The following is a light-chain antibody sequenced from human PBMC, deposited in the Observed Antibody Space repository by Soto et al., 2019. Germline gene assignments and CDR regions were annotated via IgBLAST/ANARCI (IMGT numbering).Light chain of an antibody. V-gene: IGLV2-14*01. Sequence: QSVLTQPASVSGSPGQSITISCTGTSSDVGGYNYVSWYQRHPGKVPKLMIYDVSNRPSGVSNRFSGSKSGNTASLTISGLQAEDEADYYCSSYTSSSTLYVFGTGTKLTVL. CDR2: DVS. CDR3: SSYTSSSTLYV. J-gene: IGLJ1*01. CDR1: SSDVGGYNY.